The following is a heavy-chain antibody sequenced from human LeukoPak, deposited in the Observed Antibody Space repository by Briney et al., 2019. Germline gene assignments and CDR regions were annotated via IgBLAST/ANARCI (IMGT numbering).Heavy chain of an antibody. CDR3: ARCLNIVYFFDY. V-gene: IGHV4-34*01. CDR1: GGSFRAYY. J-gene: IGHJ4*02. Sequence: KPSETLSLTCTVYGGSFRAYYWSWIRQPPGKGLEWIGEINYDGSTSYNPSLKSRVTISVDTSKKQAFLKLRSVTAADTAMYYCARCLNIVYFFDYWGQGSLVTVSS. CDR2: INYDGST. D-gene: IGHD5-12*01.